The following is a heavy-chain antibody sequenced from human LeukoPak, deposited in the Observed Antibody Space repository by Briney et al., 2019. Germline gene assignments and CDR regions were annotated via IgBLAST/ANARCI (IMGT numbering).Heavy chain of an antibody. J-gene: IGHJ6*02. CDR3: ASNFWSGYYTLYYYYGMDV. V-gene: IGHV3-30*04. D-gene: IGHD3-3*01. CDR1: GGTFSSYA. CDR2: ISYDGSNK. Sequence: SCKASGGTFSSYAMHWVRQAPGKGLEWVAVISYDGSNKYYADSVKGRFTISRDNSKNTLYLQMNSLRAEDTAVYYCASNFWSGYYTLYYYYGMDVWGQGTTVTVSS.